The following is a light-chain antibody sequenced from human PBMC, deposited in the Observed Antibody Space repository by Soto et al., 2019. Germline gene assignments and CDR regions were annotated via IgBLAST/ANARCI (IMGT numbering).Light chain of an antibody. CDR1: QDISNY. CDR2: GAS. V-gene: IGKV1-16*02. Sequence: DIQMTQSPSSLSASVGDRVTITCRASQDISNYLVWFQQKPGKAPKPLIYGASSLITGVPSKFSGSGFGTEFTLTVTRLQPEVLATYYYQQYSTYPWTFGQGTKVEIK. CDR3: QQYSTYPWT. J-gene: IGKJ1*01.